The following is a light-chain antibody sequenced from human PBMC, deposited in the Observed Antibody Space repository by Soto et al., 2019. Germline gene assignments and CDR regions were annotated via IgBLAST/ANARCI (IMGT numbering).Light chain of an antibody. CDR1: QNVNNNY. CDR2: GAS. CDR3: QQRSDWPLT. J-gene: IGKJ4*01. V-gene: IGKV3D-20*02. Sequence: ENVLTQSPGTLSLSPGERATVSCRASQNVNNNYLVWYQQRPGQAPGLLIHGASSRATDIPDRFSGSGSGIDFALTISRLEPEDFAVYYCQQRSDWPLTFGGGTKVDIK.